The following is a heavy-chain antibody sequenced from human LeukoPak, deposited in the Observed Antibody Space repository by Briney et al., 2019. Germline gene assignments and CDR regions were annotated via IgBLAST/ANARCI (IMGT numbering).Heavy chain of an antibody. J-gene: IGHJ4*02. V-gene: IGHV3-30*18. CDR1: GFTFSSYG. CDR3: ANDFLWFGESYYFDY. Sequence: PGRSLRLSCAASGFTFSSYGMHWVRQAPGKGLEWVAVISYDGSNKYYADSVKGRFTISRDNSKNTLYLQMNSLRAEDTAVYYCANDFLWFGESYYFDYWGQGTLVTVSS. CDR2: ISYDGSNK. D-gene: IGHD3-10*01.